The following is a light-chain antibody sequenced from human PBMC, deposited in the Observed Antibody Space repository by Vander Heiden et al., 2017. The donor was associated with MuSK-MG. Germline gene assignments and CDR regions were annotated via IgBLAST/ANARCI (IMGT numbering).Light chain of an antibody. CDR3: CSYAGSRGV. V-gene: IGLV2-23*02. CDR2: EVS. CDR1: SSDVGNYNL. Sequence: HSALTQPASVSGSPGQSITISCTGTSSDVGNYNLVSWYQQHPGKAPKLMMYEVSKWPSGVSNRFSGSKSGNTASLTISGLQTEDEADYYCCSYAGSRGVCGGETKLT. J-gene: IGLJ3*02.